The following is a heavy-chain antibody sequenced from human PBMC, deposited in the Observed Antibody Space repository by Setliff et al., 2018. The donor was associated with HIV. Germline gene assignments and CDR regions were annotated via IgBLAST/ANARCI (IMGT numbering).Heavy chain of an antibody. CDR3: ARVFPPIRGAPFGTPPGAFDI. V-gene: IGHV4-4*07. D-gene: IGHD2-15*01. Sequence: SETLSLTCSVSGGSMSTYYWSWIRQPAGKRLEWIGRVYTSGSTIYNPSLRSRVTMTVDTSKSQSSLKLNSVAAADTAVYYCARVFPPIRGAPFGTPPGAFDIWGQGTMVTVSS. J-gene: IGHJ3*02. CDR1: GGSMSTYY. CDR2: VYTSGST.